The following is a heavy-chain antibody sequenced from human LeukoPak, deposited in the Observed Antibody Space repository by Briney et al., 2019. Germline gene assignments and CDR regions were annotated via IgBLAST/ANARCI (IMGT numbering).Heavy chain of an antibody. CDR3: AREFSSGWYLSTVFDY. V-gene: IGHV4-34*01. Sequence: SETLSLTCAVYGGSFSGYYWSWIRQPPGKGLEWIGEINHSGSTNYNPSLKSRVTISVDTSKNQFSLKLSSVTAADTAVYYCAREFSSGWYLSTVFDYWGQGTLVTVSS. CDR1: GGSFSGYY. J-gene: IGHJ4*02. CDR2: INHSGST. D-gene: IGHD6-19*01.